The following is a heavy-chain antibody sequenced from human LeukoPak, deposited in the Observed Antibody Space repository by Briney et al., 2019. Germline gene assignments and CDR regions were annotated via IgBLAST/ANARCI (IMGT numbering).Heavy chain of an antibody. D-gene: IGHD4-17*01. Sequence: GGSLRLSCAASGFTFSNHWMSWVRQAPGKGLEWVGRIKSKTDGGTKEYAADGQGRITIARDYSKNTLYLQMRSLKTDDTAVYYCTSYGDYEWLSDYWGQGTLVTVSS. J-gene: IGHJ4*02. CDR3: TSYGDYEWLSDY. V-gene: IGHV3-15*01. CDR1: GFTFSNHW. CDR2: IKSKTDGGTK.